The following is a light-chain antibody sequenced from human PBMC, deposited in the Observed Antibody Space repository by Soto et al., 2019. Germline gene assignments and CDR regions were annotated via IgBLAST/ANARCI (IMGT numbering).Light chain of an antibody. V-gene: IGLV1-40*01. CDR2: GNS. Sequence: QSVLTQPPSVSGAPGQRVTISCTGSSSNIGAGYDVHWYQQLPGTAPKLLIYGNSNRPSGVPDRLSGSKSGTSASLAITGLQAEDEADYYCQSYDSSLSGPWVFGGGTKVTVL. J-gene: IGLJ3*02. CDR3: QSYDSSLSGPWV. CDR1: SSNIGAGYD.